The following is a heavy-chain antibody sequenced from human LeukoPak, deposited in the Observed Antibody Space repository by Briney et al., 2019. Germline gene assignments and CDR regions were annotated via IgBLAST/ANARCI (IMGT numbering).Heavy chain of an antibody. CDR2: INPNSGDT. CDR1: GYTFTGYY. J-gene: IGHJ4*02. CDR3: ARVRSGYYDY. V-gene: IGHV1-2*02. D-gene: IGHD3-22*01. Sequence: ASVKVSCKASGYTFTGYYMHWVRQAPGQGLEWMGWINPNSGDTNYSQKFQGRVSMTRDTSINTAYMELSRLTSDDTAVYYCARVRSGYYDYWGQGTLVTVSS.